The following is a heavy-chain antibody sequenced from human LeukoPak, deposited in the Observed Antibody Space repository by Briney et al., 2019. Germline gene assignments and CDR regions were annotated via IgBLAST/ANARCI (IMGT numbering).Heavy chain of an antibody. Sequence: ASVKVSCKASGYTFTNYYMHWVRQAPGQGLEWMGIINPSGGSTRYAQKFQGRITLTRDTSTSTVYMELSSLRSEDTAVYYCARTDSSGYPPNWFDPWGQGTLVTVSS. V-gene: IGHV1-46*01. CDR2: INPSGGST. CDR1: GYTFTNYY. D-gene: IGHD3-22*01. CDR3: ARTDSSGYPPNWFDP. J-gene: IGHJ5*02.